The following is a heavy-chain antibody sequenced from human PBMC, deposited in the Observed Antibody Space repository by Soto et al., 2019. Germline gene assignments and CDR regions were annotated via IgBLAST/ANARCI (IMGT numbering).Heavy chain of an antibody. CDR3: ARGAYYDFWSGYQNPYPYPDMDV. CDR2: INAGNGNT. D-gene: IGHD3-3*01. Sequence: QVQLVQSGAEVKKPGASVKVSCKASGYTFTSYAMHWVRQAPGQRLEWMGWINAGNGNTKYSQKFQGRVTITRDTSASTAYMELSSLRYEDTAVYYCARGAYYDFWSGYQNPYPYPDMDVWGKGTTVTVSS. V-gene: IGHV1-3*01. CDR1: GYTFTSYA. J-gene: IGHJ6*03.